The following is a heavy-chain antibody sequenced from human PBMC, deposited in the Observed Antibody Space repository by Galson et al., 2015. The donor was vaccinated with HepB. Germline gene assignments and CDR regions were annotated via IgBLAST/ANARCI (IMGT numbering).Heavy chain of an antibody. CDR3: ARESPPLIAVAGIDYFDY. CDR1: GYTFTSYA. J-gene: IGHJ4*02. V-gene: IGHV1-3*01. Sequence: SVKVSCKASGYTFTSYAMHWVRQAPGQRLEWMGWINAGNGNTKYSQKFQGRVTITRDTSASTAYMELSSLRSEDTAVYYCARESPPLIAVAGIDYFDYWGQGTLVTVSS. CDR2: INAGNGNT. D-gene: IGHD6-19*01.